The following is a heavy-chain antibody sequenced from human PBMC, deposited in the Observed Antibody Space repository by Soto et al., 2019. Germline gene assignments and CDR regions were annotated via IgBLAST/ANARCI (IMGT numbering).Heavy chain of an antibody. J-gene: IGHJ4*02. CDR1: GFTFSNYG. V-gene: IGHV3-30*18. CDR3: AKGDSAGYTACDY. D-gene: IGHD3-22*01. CDR2: ILYDGSNK. Sequence: HPGGSLRLSCVASGFTFSNYGMHWVRQAPGKGLEWVAVILYDGSNKYYADSVKGRFTISRDDSKNMLYLQMNSLRTEDTAVYYCAKGDSAGYTACDYWGQGTLVTVSS.